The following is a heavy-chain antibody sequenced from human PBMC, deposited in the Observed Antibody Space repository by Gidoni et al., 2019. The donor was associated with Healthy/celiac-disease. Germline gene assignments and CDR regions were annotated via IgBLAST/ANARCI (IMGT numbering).Heavy chain of an antibody. CDR3: AREQKAGALDY. V-gene: IGHV3-7*01. Sequence: EVHLVASWGGLFQPGGSLSLYGSASGFTVRSDWMRWVRQAPGEGLECEANIKQEGSEKYNVDSVKDRFTISRDNAKNALYLQMNSLRAEDTAVYYCAREQKAGALDYWGQGTLVTVSS. J-gene: IGHJ4*02. CDR2: IKQEGSEK. D-gene: IGHD6-13*01. CDR1: GFTVRSDW.